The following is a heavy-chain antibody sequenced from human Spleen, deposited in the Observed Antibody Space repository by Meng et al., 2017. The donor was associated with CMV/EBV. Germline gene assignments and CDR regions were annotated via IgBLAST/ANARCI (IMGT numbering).Heavy chain of an antibody. D-gene: IGHD1-14*01. J-gene: IGHJ4*02. CDR3: ARAGISGYYFDY. Sequence: SETLSLTCAVHGGSFSAHYWSWIRQPPGKGLEWIGEINDSESANSNPSLKRRVTMSVDTSKNQFSLRLSSVTAADTAVYYCARAGISGYYFDYWGQGTLVTVSS. CDR2: INDSESA. V-gene: IGHV4-34*01. CDR1: GGSFSAHY.